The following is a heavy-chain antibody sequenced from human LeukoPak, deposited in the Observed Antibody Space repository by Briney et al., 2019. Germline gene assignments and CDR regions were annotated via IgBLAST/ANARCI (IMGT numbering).Heavy chain of an antibody. CDR2: IYPNSGVT. V-gene: IGHV1-2*02. J-gene: IGHJ3*02. CDR3: ARLWGKSDALDI. D-gene: IGHD7-27*01. CDR1: GYTFTGYY. Sequence: GASVKVSCKTSGYTFTGYYMHWVRQAPGQGLEWMGWIYPNSGVTNSPQKFQGRVTMTRDTSISTAYMELSSLRSDDTAVYYCARLWGKSDALDIWGQGTMVTVSS.